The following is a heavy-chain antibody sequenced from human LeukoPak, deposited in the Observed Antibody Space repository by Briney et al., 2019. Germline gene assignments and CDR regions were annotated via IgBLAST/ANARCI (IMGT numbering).Heavy chain of an antibody. Sequence: ASVKVSCKVSGYTLTELSMHWVRQAPGKGLEWMGGFDPEDGETIHAQKFQGRVTMTEDTSTDTAYMELSSLRSEDTAVYYCATFQSGYSSYWFDPWGQGTLVTVSS. D-gene: IGHD3-3*01. CDR2: FDPEDGET. CDR3: ATFQSGYSSYWFDP. CDR1: GYTLTELS. V-gene: IGHV1-24*01. J-gene: IGHJ5*02.